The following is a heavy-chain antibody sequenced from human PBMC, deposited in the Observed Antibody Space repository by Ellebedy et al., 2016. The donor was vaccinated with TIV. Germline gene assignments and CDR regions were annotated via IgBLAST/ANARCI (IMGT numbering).Heavy chain of an antibody. CDR2: ISYNSGHI. J-gene: IGHJ4*02. CDR1: GFTFSSFA. CDR3: ARRGVSGDYGSPGDY. D-gene: IGHD3-22*01. V-gene: IGHV3-23*01. Sequence: PGGSLRLSCAASGFTFSSFAMSWVRQTPGKGLEWVSAISYNSGHIYYVDSVKGRFTISRDNSKNTLYLRMNSLRVEDTAVYYCARRGVSGDYGSPGDYWGQGTLVTVSS.